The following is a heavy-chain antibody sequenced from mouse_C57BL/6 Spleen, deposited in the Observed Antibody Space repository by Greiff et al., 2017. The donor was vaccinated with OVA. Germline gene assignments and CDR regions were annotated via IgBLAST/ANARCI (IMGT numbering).Heavy chain of an antibody. D-gene: IGHD1-1*01. CDR1: GFTFSDYG. CDR3: ARRLTTVVANHYYAMDY. CDR2: ISSGSSTI. V-gene: IGHV5-17*01. J-gene: IGHJ4*01. Sequence: EVQLVESGGGLVKPGGSLKLSCAASGFTFSDYGMHWVRQAPEKGLEWVAYISSGSSTIYYADTVKGRFTISRDNAKNTLFLQMTSLRSEDTAMYYCARRLTTVVANHYYAMDYWGQGTSVTVSS.